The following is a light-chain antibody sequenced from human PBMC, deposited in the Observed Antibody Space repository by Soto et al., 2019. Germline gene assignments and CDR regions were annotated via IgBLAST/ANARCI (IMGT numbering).Light chain of an antibody. V-gene: IGKV3D-15*02. Sequence: EIVMTQSPATLSVSPGERATLSCRASQSVSSNLAWYQQKPGQAPRLLIYDASNRATGIPARFSGSGSGTDFTLTISRLEPEDFAVYFCHQYGDSPQTFGQGTKVDIK. CDR3: HQYGDSPQT. CDR2: DAS. CDR1: QSVSSN. J-gene: IGKJ1*01.